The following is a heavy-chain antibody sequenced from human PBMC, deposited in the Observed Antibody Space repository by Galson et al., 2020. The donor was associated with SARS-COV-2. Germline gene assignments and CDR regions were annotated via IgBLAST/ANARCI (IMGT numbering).Heavy chain of an antibody. J-gene: IGHJ4*02. CDR2: TYSGGVT. D-gene: IGHD3-16*01. CDR3: ARDSLKNWGMDY. V-gene: IGHV3-53*05. Sequence: GGSMTMSCAVSAFTVSSAYMGWVSKAPGKGLEWVSDTYSGGVTWFADSVKGRFTISVANSANTLYLQMNSLRSEDTALYYCARDSLKNWGMDYWGQGTLVTVAS. CDR1: AFTVSSAY.